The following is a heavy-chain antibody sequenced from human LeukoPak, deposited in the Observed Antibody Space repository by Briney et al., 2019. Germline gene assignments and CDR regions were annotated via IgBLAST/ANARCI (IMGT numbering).Heavy chain of an antibody. CDR1: GFTFDDYG. J-gene: IGHJ4*02. V-gene: IGHV3-21*01. CDR2: ISSSSSYI. CDR3: GRDSESGSCYSD. D-gene: IGHD2-15*01. Sequence: GGSLRLSCAASGFTFDDYGMNWVRQAPGKGLEWVSSISSSSSYIYYADSVKGRFTISRDNAKNSLYLQMNSLRAEDTAVYYWGRDSESGSCYSDWAQGTRVTVSS.